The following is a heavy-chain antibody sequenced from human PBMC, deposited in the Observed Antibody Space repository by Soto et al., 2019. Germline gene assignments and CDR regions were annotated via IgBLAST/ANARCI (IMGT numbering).Heavy chain of an antibody. CDR1: GGSISSGGYY. J-gene: IGHJ4*02. CDR3: ARDIVLMVYAAPSGYYFDY. D-gene: IGHD2-8*01. V-gene: IGHV4-31*03. CDR2: IYYSGST. Sequence: SETLSLTCTVSGGSISSGGYYWSWIRQHPGKGLEWIGYIYYSGSTYYNPSLKSRVTISVDTSKNQFSLKLSSVTAADTAVYYCARDIVLMVYAAPSGYYFDYWGQGTLVTVSS.